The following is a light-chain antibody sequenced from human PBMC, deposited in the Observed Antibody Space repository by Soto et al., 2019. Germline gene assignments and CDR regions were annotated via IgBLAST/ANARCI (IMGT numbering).Light chain of an antibody. CDR1: SSDVGSYNL. Sequence: QSVLTQPASVSGSPGQSITISCTGTSSDVGSYNLVSWYQQHPGKAPKLMIYEVSKRPSGVSNRFSGSKSGNTASLTISGPQAEDEADYYCCSYAGSSTPYVFGTGTKVTVL. CDR3: CSYAGSSTPYV. J-gene: IGLJ1*01. CDR2: EVS. V-gene: IGLV2-23*02.